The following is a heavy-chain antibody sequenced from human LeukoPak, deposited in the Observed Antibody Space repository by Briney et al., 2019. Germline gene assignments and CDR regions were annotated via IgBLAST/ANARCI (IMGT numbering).Heavy chain of an antibody. Sequence: AGSLRRSCAASGSIFNTYGMNWVRQAPGKGLEWVSYISSSSSTIYYAYSLNGRFTISRDNAKNSLYLQLNSLRPDDAAVYYCASYDFWSGFNWFDPWGQGTLVTVSS. CDR3: ASYDFWSGFNWFDP. CDR1: GSIFNTYG. V-gene: IGHV3-48*01. D-gene: IGHD3-3*01. CDR2: ISSSSSTI. J-gene: IGHJ5*02.